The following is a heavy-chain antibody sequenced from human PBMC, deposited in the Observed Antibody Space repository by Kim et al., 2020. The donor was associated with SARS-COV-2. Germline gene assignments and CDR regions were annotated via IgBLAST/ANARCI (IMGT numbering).Heavy chain of an antibody. CDR3: AREKGKTTVTTVDYYYGRD. CDR1: GYTFTSHY. J-gene: IGHJ6*01. D-gene: IGHD4-17*01. CDR2: INSSGGST. Sequence: ASVKVSCKASGYTFTSHYMHWVRQAPGQGLEWMGIINSSGGSTSNAHKFQGRVTMTRDTSTSTVYMELSSLRSEDTPVYYCAREKGKTTVTTVDYYYGRD. V-gene: IGHV1-46*01.